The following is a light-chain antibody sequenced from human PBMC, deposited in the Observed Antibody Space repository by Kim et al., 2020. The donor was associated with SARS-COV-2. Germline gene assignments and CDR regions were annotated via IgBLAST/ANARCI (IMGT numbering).Light chain of an antibody. CDR1: GSNIGGYNY. CDR2: DVS. Sequence: GQSMTISCSGSGSNIGGYNYVAWYQRYPDKAPKLIIHDVSDRPSGVSDRFSGSKSANKASLTSSSLQAEDEAEYHCCSYTTGNTWVFGGGTQLTVL. V-gene: IGLV2-14*03. CDR3: CSYTTGNTWV. J-gene: IGLJ3*02.